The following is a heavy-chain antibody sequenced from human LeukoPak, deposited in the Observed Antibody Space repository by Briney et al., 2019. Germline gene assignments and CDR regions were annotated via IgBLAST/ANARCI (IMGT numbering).Heavy chain of an antibody. CDR3: AKEGDYVWGSYRPPFDY. CDR1: GFTFSSYG. V-gene: IGHV3-33*06. CDR2: IWYDGSNK. D-gene: IGHD3-16*02. J-gene: IGHJ4*02. Sequence: GGSLRLSCAASGFTFSSYGMHWVRQAPGKGLEWVAVIWYDGSNKYYADSVKGGFTISRDNSKNTQYLQMNSLRAEDTAVYYCAKEGDYVWGSYRPPFDYWGQGTLVTVSS.